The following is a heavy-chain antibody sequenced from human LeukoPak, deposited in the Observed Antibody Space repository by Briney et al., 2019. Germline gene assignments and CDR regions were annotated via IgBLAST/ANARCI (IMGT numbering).Heavy chain of an antibody. D-gene: IGHD4-11*01. CDR2: IYGGGTT. CDR3: ARQNERLLQLSRPFDL. V-gene: IGHV3-53*01. Sequence: GGSLRLSCAASGFSVTNKFMGWVRQAPGKGLEWVSGIYGGGTTHYADSVRGGLTISRDNSKNTLYLQMNSLRAEDTALYYCARQNERLLQLSRPFDLWGQGTMVTVSP. CDR1: GFSVTNKF. J-gene: IGHJ3*01.